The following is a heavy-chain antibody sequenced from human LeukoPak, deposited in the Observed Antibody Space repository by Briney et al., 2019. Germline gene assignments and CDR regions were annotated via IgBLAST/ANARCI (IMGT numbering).Heavy chain of an antibody. CDR2: IYYSGGTGDT. Sequence: SETLSLTCSVSGGPISDYYWSWIRQSPAEGLEWIGYIYYSGGTGDTNYNPSLNIGVTISVDASKNQFSLKLNSVAAADTAVYYCARGDNPFDYWGQGTLVTVSS. CDR1: GGPISDYY. CDR3: ARGDNPFDY. J-gene: IGHJ4*02. V-gene: IGHV4-59*01. D-gene: IGHD3-16*01.